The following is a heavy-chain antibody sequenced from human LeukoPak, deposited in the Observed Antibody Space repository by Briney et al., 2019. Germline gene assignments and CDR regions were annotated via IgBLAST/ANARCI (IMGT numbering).Heavy chain of an antibody. V-gene: IGHV1-2*04. D-gene: IGHD6-19*01. J-gene: IGHJ4*02. CDR3: ARVGSSGWTFDY. CDR2: INPNGGGT. Sequence: ASVKVSCKASGYTFTGYYMHWVRQAPGQGLEWMGWINPNGGGTNYAQKFQGWVTMTRDTSISTAYMELSRLRSDDTVVYYCARVGSSGWTFDYWGQGTLVTVSS. CDR1: GYTFTGYY.